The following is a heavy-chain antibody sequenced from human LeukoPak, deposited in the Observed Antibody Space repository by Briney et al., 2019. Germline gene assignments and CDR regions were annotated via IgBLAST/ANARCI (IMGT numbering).Heavy chain of an antibody. Sequence: SETLSLTCTVSGGSISSGGYYWSWIRQHPGKGLEWIGYIYYSGSTYYNPSLKSRVTISVDTSKNQFSLKLSSVTAADSAVYYCARHPLIATAGHGAFDIWGQGTVVTVSS. CDR2: IYYSGST. CDR1: GGSISSGGYY. CDR3: ARHPLIATAGHGAFDI. J-gene: IGHJ3*02. D-gene: IGHD6-13*01. V-gene: IGHV4-31*03.